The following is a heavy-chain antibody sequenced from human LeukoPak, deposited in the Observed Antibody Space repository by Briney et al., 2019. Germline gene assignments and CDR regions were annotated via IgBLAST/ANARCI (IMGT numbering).Heavy chain of an antibody. CDR3: AKDINATPYGSGVDY. CDR2: ISWDGGST. J-gene: IGHJ4*02. V-gene: IGHV3-43D*03. Sequence: PGGSLRLSCAAAGFTLDDYAMHWVRQAPGKGLEWVSLISWDGGSTYYADSVKGRFTISRDNSKNSLYLQMNSLRAEDTALYYCAKDINATPYGSGVDYWGQGTLVTVSS. CDR1: GFTLDDYA. D-gene: IGHD3-10*01.